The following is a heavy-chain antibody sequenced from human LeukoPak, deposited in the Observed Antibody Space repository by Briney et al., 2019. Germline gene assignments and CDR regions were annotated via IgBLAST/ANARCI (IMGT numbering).Heavy chain of an antibody. CDR2: ISSSSSYI. V-gene: IGHV3-21*01. CDR3: ARDPSLRFLEWLLGYFDY. D-gene: IGHD3-3*01. J-gene: IGHJ4*02. CDR1: GFTFSSYS. Sequence: PGGSLRLSCAASGFTFSSYSMNWVRQAPGKGLEWVSSISSSSSYIYYADSVKGRFTISRDNAKNSLYLQMDSLRAEDTAVYYCARDPSLRFLEWLLGYFDYWGQGTLVTVSS.